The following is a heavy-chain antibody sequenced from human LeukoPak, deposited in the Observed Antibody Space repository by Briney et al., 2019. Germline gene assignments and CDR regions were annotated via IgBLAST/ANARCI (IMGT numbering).Heavy chain of an antibody. CDR3: ARVLRFLEWSRTCYYYYGMDV. CDR1: GGSFSGYY. Sequence: SETLSLTCAVYGGSFSGYYWSWIRQPPGKGLEWIGEINHSGSTNYNPSLKSRVTISVDTSKNQFSLKLSSVTAADTAVYYCARVLRFLEWSRTCYYYYGMDVWGQGTTVTVSS. CDR2: INHSGST. J-gene: IGHJ6*02. D-gene: IGHD3-3*01. V-gene: IGHV4-34*01.